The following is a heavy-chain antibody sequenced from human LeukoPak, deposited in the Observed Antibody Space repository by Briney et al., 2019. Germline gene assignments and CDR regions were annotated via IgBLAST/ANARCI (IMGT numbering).Heavy chain of an antibody. CDR2: ISAYNGNT. J-gene: IGHJ6*02. V-gene: IGHV1-18*01. CDR1: GYTFTSYG. CDR3: ARGPYFDSKGFYYYYYGMDV. Sequence: GASVKVSCKASGYTFTSYGISWVRQAPGQGLEWMGWISAYNGNTNYAQKLQGRLTMTTDTSTRTAYMELRSLRTDDTAVYYCARGPYFDSKGFYYYYYGMDVWGQGTTVTISS. D-gene: IGHD3-9*01.